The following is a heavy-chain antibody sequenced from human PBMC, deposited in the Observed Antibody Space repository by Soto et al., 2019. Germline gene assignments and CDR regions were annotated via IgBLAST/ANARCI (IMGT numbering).Heavy chain of an antibody. CDR3: AKDISFGVADQVYYFDY. V-gene: IGHV3-23*01. Sequence: GGSLRLSCAASGFTFSSYAMSWVRQAPGKGLEWVSAISGSGGSTYYADSVKGRFTISRDNSKNTLYLQMNSLRAEDTAVYYCAKDISFGVADQVYYFDYWGQGTLVTVSS. J-gene: IGHJ4*02. D-gene: IGHD3-3*01. CDR1: GFTFSSYA. CDR2: ISGSGGST.